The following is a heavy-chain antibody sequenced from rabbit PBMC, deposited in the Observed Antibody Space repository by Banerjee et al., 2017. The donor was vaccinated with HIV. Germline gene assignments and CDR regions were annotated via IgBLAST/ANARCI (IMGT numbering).Heavy chain of an antibody. D-gene: IGHD1-1*01. CDR2: ININSDVT. V-gene: IGHV1S47*01. J-gene: IGHJ6*01. CDR3: VRIGTYNGGYWDL. CDR1: GIDFSSYG. Sequence: QEQLVESGGGLVTLGGSLKLSCKASGIDFSSYGISWVRQAPGKGLEWIAYININSDVTDYPSWVNGRFTITRSTSLNTVTLQMTSLTAADTATYFCVRIGTYNGGYWDLWGPGTLVTVS.